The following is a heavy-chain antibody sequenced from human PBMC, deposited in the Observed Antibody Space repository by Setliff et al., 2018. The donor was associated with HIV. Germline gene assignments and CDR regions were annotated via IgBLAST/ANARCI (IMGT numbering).Heavy chain of an antibody. Sequence: GGSLRLSCPASGFSIDDYAMNWFRQAPGRGLEWVGLVRGIAYGGTTEYAASVRGRFTISRDDSKNIAYLQMNSLKTEDTAVYFCTRDGGGDYGVYAPDYWGQGTLVTVSS. J-gene: IGHJ4*02. CDR3: TRDGGGDYGVYAPDY. V-gene: IGHV3-49*03. D-gene: IGHD4-17*01. CDR2: VRGIAYGGTT. CDR1: GFSIDDYA.